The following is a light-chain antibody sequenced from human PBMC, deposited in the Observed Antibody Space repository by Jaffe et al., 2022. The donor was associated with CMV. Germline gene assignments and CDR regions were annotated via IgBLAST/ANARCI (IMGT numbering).Light chain of an antibody. V-gene: IGKV1-5*03. CDR1: QTVYNY. Sequence: DIQLTQSPSTLSASVGDRVTLTCRANQTVYNYLAWYQHKPGKAPNLLIYRASNLYSGAPSRFSGSGSDTEFTLAISGLLPDDFATYYCQQHSAYPLTFGGGTKLEI. J-gene: IGKJ4*01. CDR2: RAS. CDR3: QQHSAYPLT.